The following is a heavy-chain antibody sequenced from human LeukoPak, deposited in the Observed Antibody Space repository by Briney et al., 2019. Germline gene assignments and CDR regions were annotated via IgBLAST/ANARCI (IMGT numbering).Heavy chain of an antibody. Sequence: GGSLRLSCAASGFTFSRYAMHWVRQAPGKGLEWVAVITYDGRNQDYADSVKGQFTISRDNSNNTLYLQMNSLRPEDTAVYYCAKDGSSWYYFDYWGQGTLVTVSS. J-gene: IGHJ4*02. D-gene: IGHD6-13*01. V-gene: IGHV3-30*04. CDR1: GFTFSRYA. CDR2: ITYDGRNQ. CDR3: AKDGSSWYYFDY.